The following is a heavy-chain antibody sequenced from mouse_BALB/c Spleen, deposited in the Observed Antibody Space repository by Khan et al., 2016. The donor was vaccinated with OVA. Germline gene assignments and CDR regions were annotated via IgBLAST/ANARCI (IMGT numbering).Heavy chain of an antibody. CDR1: GFSLTSYG. CDR2: IWGDGNT. CDR3: AKFTPDYYSMDY. V-gene: IGHV2-3*01. D-gene: IGHD1-1*01. J-gene: IGHJ4*01. Sequence: VQLQESGPGLVAPSQSLSITCTVSGFSLTSYGVNWVRQPPGKGLEWLGVIWGDGNTNYYSALISRLIISKDNSKSQVFLKLNSLQPDDTTTYYCAKFTPDYYSMDYWGQGTSVTVSS.